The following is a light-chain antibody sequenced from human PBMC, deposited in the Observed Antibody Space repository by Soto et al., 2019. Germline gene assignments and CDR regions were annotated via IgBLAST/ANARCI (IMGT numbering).Light chain of an antibody. J-gene: IGKJ2*01. Sequence: EIALTQSPGTLSLSPGARATLSCRASQSVSSSYLAWYQQKPGQAPRLLIYGASSRATGIPDRFSDSGSGEDFTLSISRLEPEDFAVYYWHQYGSSPYTFGQGTKLELK. CDR2: GAS. V-gene: IGKV3-20*01. CDR3: HQYGSSPYT. CDR1: QSVSSSY.